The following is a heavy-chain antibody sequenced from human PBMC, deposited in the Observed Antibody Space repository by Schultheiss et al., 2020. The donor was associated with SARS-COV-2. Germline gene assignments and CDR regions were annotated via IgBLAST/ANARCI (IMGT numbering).Heavy chain of an antibody. D-gene: IGHD3-10*01. CDR1: GFTFSSYE. Sequence: GGSLRLSCAASGFTFSSYEMNWVRQAPGKGLEWVSYISSSGSTIYYADSVKGRFTISRDNARNSLYLQMNSLKTEDTAVYYCTTDDYGSVDWGQGTLVTVSS. V-gene: IGHV3-48*03. CDR2: ISSSGSTI. J-gene: IGHJ4*02. CDR3: TTDDYGSVD.